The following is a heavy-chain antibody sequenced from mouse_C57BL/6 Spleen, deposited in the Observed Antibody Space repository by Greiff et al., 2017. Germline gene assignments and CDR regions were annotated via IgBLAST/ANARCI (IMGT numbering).Heavy chain of an antibody. J-gene: IGHJ3*01. CDR2: INPNNGGT. D-gene: IGHD3-2*02. CDR1: GYTFTDYN. V-gene: IGHV1-18*01. Sequence: EVKLMESGPELVKPGASVKIPCKASGYTFTDYNMDWVKQSHGKSLEWIGDINPNNGGTIYNQKFKGKATLTVDKSSSTAYMELRSLTSYDPAVYYCAKGTAQALFAYWGQGTLVTVSA. CDR3: AKGTAQALFAY.